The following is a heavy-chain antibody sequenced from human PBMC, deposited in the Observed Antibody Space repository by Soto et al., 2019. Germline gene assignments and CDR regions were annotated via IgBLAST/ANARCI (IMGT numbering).Heavy chain of an antibody. CDR3: ARSGGSILFVGALLDY. D-gene: IGHD2-15*01. CDR2: IIPIFGTA. CDR1: GGTFSSYA. V-gene: IGHV1-69*01. J-gene: IGHJ4*02. Sequence: QVQLVQSGAEVKKPGSSVKVSCKASGGTFSSYAISWVRQAPGQGLEWMGGIIPIFGTANYAQKFQGRVTITADESTSTADMERSSLRSEDTAVYYCARSGGSILFVGALLDYCGQGTLVTVSS.